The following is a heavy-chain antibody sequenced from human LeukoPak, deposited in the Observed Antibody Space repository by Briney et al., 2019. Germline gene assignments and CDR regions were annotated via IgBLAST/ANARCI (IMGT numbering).Heavy chain of an antibody. J-gene: IGHJ4*02. CDR2: IYYSGST. V-gene: IGHV4-39*01. CDR1: GGSISSSSYY. CDR3: ARLLARITIFGVARPDY. D-gene: IGHD3-3*01. Sequence: SETLSLTCTVPGGSISSSSYYWGWIRQPPGKGLEWIGSIYYSGSTYYNPSLKSRVTISVDTSKNQFSLKLSSVTAADTAVYYCARLLARITIFGVARPDYWGQGTLVTVSS.